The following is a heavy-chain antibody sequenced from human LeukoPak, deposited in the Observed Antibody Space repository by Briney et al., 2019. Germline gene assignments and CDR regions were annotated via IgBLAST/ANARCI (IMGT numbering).Heavy chain of an antibody. CDR2: INPNGGSP. CDR1: GYTFTGYY. D-gene: IGHD2-2*01. V-gene: IGHV1-46*01. Sequence: ASVKVSCKASGYTFTGYYMHWVRQAPGQGLEWMGIINPNGGSPTYAQKFQGRVTMTRDTSTSTVYMELSSLRSEDTAVYYCAREEICSVTSCPKGGAFDIWGQGTMVTVSS. CDR3: AREEICSVTSCPKGGAFDI. J-gene: IGHJ3*02.